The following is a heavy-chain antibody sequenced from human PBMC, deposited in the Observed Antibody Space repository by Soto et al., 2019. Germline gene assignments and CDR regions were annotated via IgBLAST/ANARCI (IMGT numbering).Heavy chain of an antibody. CDR1: GYTLTELS. CDR2: FDPEDGET. D-gene: IGHD6-13*01. J-gene: IGHJ4*02. Sequence: ASVKVSCKVSGYTLTELSMHWVRQAPGKGLEWMGGFDPEDGETIYAQKFQGRVTMTEDTSTDTAYMELSSLRSEDTAVYYCATDWGESSSWYHFDYWGQGTLVTVSS. CDR3: ATDWGESSSWYHFDY. V-gene: IGHV1-24*01.